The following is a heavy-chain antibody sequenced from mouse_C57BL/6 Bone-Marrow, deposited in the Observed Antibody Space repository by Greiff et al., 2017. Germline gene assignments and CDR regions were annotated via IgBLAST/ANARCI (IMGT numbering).Heavy chain of an antibody. Sequence: EVQRVESEGGLVQPGSSMKLSCTASGFTFSDYYMAWVRQVPEKGLEWVANINYDGSSTYYLDSLKSRFIISRDNAKNILYLQMSSLKSEDTATYYCAREGLRRGWYFDVWGTGTTVTVSS. V-gene: IGHV5-16*01. CDR2: INYDGSST. CDR3: AREGLRRGWYFDV. CDR1: GFTFSDYY. D-gene: IGHD2-2*01. J-gene: IGHJ1*03.